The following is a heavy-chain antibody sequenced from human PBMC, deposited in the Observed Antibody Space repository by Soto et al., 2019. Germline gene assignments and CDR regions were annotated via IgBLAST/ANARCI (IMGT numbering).Heavy chain of an antibody. V-gene: IGHV3-23*01. D-gene: IGHD1-1*01. J-gene: IGHJ4*02. Sequence: GRSLRLSCAASGFTFSSYAMSWVRQAPGKGLEWVSTISGSGGSTYYADSVKGQFTISRDNSKNTVYLQMSSLRAEDTAVYYCAKATSSGTSRPFENWGQGTLVTVSS. CDR1: GFTFSSYA. CDR2: ISGSGGST. CDR3: AKATSSGTSRPFEN.